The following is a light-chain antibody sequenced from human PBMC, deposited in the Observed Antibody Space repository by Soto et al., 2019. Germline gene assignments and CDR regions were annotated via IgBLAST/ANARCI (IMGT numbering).Light chain of an antibody. Sequence: ERVLSESPATRALSPGQRTRLSCRAIQSVSSYLAWYQQKPGQAPRLLIYDASNRVSGIPARLSGSVSGTAVTLTTIRLEPEDFAAYYCQLRSNWPLSITFGQGTRLEI. CDR3: QLRSNWPLSIT. J-gene: IGKJ5*01. CDR1: QSVSSY. CDR2: DAS. V-gene: IGKV3-11*01.